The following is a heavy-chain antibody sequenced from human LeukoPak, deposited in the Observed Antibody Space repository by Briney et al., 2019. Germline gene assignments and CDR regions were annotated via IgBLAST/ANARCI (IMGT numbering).Heavy chain of an antibody. CDR2: ISGSGGST. V-gene: IGHV3-23*01. CDR1: GFTFSSDA. CDR3: ARGNLWFGELVY. D-gene: IGHD3-10*01. Sequence: GGSLRLSCAASGFTFSSDAMSWVRQAPGKGLEWVSAISGSGGSTYYADSVKGRFTISRDDAKNSLYLQMNSLRAEDTAVYYCARGNLWFGELVYWGQGTLVTVSS. J-gene: IGHJ4*02.